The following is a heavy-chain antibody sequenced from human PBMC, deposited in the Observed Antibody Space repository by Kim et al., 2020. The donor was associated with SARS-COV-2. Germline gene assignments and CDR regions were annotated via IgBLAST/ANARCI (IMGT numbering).Heavy chain of an antibody. D-gene: IGHD3-9*01. V-gene: IGHV4-59*01. CDR3: ARAGVLRYFDWSYYYYGMDV. CDR1: GGSISSYY. Sequence: SETLSLTCTVSGGSISSYYWSWIRQPPGKGLEWIGYIYYSGSTNYNPSLKSRVTISVDTSKNQFSLKLSSVTAADTAVYYCARAGVLRYFDWSYYYYGMDVWGQETTVTFSS. CDR2: IYYSGST. J-gene: IGHJ6*02.